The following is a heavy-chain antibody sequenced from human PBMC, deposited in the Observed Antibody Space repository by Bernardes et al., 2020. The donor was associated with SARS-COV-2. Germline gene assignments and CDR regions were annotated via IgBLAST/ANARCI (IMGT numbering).Heavy chain of an antibody. Sequence: SETLSLTCSVSGDSISGFYWTWIRQTPGKGLEWIAYIYYTGRTNYNPSLTSRVTASVDPSKNQFSLNLTSVTAADTAVYYCARESGHYAKAFDYWGQGILVTVSS. D-gene: IGHD3-3*01. V-gene: IGHV4-59*12. CDR3: ARESGHYAKAFDY. CDR1: GDSISGFY. J-gene: IGHJ4*02. CDR2: IYYTGRT.